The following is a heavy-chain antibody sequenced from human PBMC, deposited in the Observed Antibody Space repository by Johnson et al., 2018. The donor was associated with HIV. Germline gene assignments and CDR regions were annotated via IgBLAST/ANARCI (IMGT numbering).Heavy chain of an antibody. CDR1: GFTFDDYG. CDR3: ARDIGQTPPDAVDI. D-gene: IGHD3-16*02. CDR2: ISWNSGSI. J-gene: IGHJ3*02. V-gene: IGHV3-20*04. Sequence: VQLVESGGGVVRPGRSLRLSCAASGFTFDDYGMSWVRQAPGKGLEWVSGISWNSGSIGYADSVKGRFTISRDNAKNSLYLQMNSLRGEDTALYYCARDIGQTPPDAVDIWGKGTMVTVSS.